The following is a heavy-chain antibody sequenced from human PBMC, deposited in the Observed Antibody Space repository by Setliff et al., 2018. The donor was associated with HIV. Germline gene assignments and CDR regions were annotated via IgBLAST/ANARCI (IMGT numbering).Heavy chain of an antibody. CDR3: ARDIPGPAINSGRKQNRFDP. V-gene: IGHV1-69*13. CDR1: GGTFSSYA. D-gene: IGHD6-19*01. J-gene: IGHJ5*02. CDR2: IIPIFGTA. Sequence: ASVKVSCKASGGTFSSYAISWVRQAPGQGLEWMGGIIPIFGTANYAQKFQGRVTMTADESTSTANMELSSLRSEDTAVYYCARDIPGPAINSGRKQNRFDPWGEGTLVTVSS.